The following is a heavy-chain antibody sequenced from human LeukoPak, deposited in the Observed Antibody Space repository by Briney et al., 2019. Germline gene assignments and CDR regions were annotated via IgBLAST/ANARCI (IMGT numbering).Heavy chain of an antibody. CDR1: GFALKSYS. D-gene: IGHD3-22*01. CDR3: AREGAGMIVVSWYFDY. Sequence: GGSLRLSCAGSGFALKSYSLSWVRQAPGKGLEWVSSISSTSAYIYYADSVKGRFTISRDNAKNSLYLQMNSLRAEDTAVYYCAREGAGMIVVSWYFDYWGQGTLVTVSS. J-gene: IGHJ4*02. CDR2: ISSTSAYI. V-gene: IGHV3-21*01.